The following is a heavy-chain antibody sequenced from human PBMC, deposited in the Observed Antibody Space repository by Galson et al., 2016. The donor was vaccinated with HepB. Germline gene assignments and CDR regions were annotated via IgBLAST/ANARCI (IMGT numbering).Heavy chain of an antibody. V-gene: IGHV3-74*01. D-gene: IGHD1-14*01. CDR1: GFTFSNYA. CDR3: VRKSTTGSGDSFQM. Sequence: SLRLSCAASGFTFSNYAMHWVRQAPGKGLVWVSRINSDGSSTTYADSVKGRFTVSRDNAKNTLYLQINSLRAEDTAVYYCVRKSTTGSGDSFQMWGQGTMVTVSS. J-gene: IGHJ3*02. CDR2: INSDGSST.